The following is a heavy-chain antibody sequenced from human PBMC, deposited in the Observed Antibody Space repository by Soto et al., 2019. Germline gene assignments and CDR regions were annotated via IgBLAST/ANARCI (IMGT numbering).Heavy chain of an antibody. J-gene: IGHJ4*02. D-gene: IGHD4-17*01. Sequence: GSLRLSCAASGFTFSSFAMYWVRQAPGEGLEWLAVISYDGSKKYYADSVRGRFTISRDNSENTLYLQMNGLRSEDTAVYYCTRDMDYGDRAFGDYWGQGTMVTVYS. CDR1: GFTFSSFA. V-gene: IGHV3-30*04. CDR2: ISYDGSKK. CDR3: TRDMDYGDRAFGDY.